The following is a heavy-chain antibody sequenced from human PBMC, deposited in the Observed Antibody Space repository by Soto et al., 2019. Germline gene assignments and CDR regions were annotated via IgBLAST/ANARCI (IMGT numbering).Heavy chain of an antibody. CDR1: GGSISSSSYY. Sequence: QLQLQESGPGLVKPSETLSLTCTVSGGSISSSSYYWGWIRQPPGKGLEWIGSIYYSGSTYYNPSLKSRVTISVDKSKNQFSLNLSSVTAADTAVYYCARSSYYYDGGGNDYWGQGTLVTVSS. D-gene: IGHD3-22*01. J-gene: IGHJ4*02. CDR2: IYYSGST. V-gene: IGHV4-39*01. CDR3: ARSSYYYDGGGNDY.